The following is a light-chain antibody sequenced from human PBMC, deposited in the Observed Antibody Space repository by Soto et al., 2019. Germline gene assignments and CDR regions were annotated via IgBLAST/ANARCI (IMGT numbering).Light chain of an antibody. J-gene: IGKJ4*01. CDR2: KAS. V-gene: IGKV1-5*03. CDR1: QSISSW. Sequence: DIPMTQSPSTLSASVGDRVTITCRASQSISSWLAWYQQKPGKAPKLLIYKASSLESGVPSRFSGSGSGTAFPLTIISLQPDDFATYCCQQYYSVSLLTFGGGTKVEIK. CDR3: QQYYSVSLLT.